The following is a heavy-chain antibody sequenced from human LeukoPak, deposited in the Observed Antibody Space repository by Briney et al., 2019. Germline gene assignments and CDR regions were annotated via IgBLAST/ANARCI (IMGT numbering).Heavy chain of an antibody. Sequence: GGSLRLSCVASGFTFSCYAMSWVRQAPGKGLGWVSAISGSGGTTYYADSVKGRFTISRDNSDNTLYLQMNSLRAEDTAVYYCARGRLSGAVWGQGTTVTVSS. CDR1: GFTFSCYA. CDR2: ISGSGGTT. D-gene: IGHD7-27*01. V-gene: IGHV3-23*01. J-gene: IGHJ6*02. CDR3: ARGRLSGAV.